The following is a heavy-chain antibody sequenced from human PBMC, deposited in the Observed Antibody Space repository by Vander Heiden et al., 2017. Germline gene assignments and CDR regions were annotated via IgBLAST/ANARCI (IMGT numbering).Heavy chain of an antibody. D-gene: IGHD2-2*01. CDR1: EGTFSSYA. J-gene: IGHJ3*02. CDR3: AIDLVGGPAASYAFDI. CDR2: IIPIFGTA. V-gene: IGHV1-69*01. Sequence: SSVKVSCKASEGTFSSYAISWVRQAPGQGLEWMGGIIPIFGTANYAQKFQGRVTITADESTSTADMELSSMRSEETAVYYCAIDLVGGPAASYAFDIWGQGTMVTVFS.